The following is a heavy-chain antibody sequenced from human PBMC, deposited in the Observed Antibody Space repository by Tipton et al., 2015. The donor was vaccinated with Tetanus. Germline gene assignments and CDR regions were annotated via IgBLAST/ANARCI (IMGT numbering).Heavy chain of an antibody. Sequence: SQRLSCAASGFSVSRKYMTWVRQAPGKGLEWVSLTYGDGSTYYADSVKGRFTISRDNSKNTLYLQMSNLRAEDTAVYYCARDYPDFDYWGQGTLVTVSS. D-gene: IGHD3-16*02. CDR3: ARDYPDFDY. V-gene: IGHV3-53*01. J-gene: IGHJ4*02. CDR2: TYGDGST. CDR1: GFSVSRKY.